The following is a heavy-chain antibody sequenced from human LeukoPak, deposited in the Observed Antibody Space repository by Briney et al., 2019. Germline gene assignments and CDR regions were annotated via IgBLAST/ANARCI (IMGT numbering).Heavy chain of an antibody. CDR1: GGSISSGGYY. D-gene: IGHD3-3*01. CDR3: ARGLSGYYSGFDY. J-gene: IGHJ4*02. V-gene: IGHV4-61*08. Sequence: SQTLSLTCTVSGGSISSGGYYWSWIRQPPGKGLEWIGYIYYSGSTNYNPSPKSRVTISVDTSKNQFSLKLSSVTAADTAVYYCARGLSGYYSGFDYWGQGTLVTVSS. CDR2: IYYSGST.